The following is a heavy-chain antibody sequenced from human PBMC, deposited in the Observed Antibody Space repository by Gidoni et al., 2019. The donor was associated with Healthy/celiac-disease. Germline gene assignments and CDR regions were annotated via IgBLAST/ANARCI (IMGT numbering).Heavy chain of an antibody. CDR2: IYWNDDK. Sequence: WIRQPPGKALEWLALIYWNDDKRYRPSLKSRLTITKDTSKNQVVLTMTNMDPVDTATYYCAHTDIVVVPAAKQSWGFDPWGQGTLVTVSS. CDR3: AHTDIVVVPAAKQSWGFDP. D-gene: IGHD2-2*01. V-gene: IGHV2-5*01. J-gene: IGHJ5*02.